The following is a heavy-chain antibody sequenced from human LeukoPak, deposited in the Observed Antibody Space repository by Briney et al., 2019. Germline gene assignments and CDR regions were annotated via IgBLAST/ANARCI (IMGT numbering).Heavy chain of an antibody. J-gene: IGHJ4*02. V-gene: IGHV3-30*04. D-gene: IGHD1-14*01. CDR2: ISYGGRNK. CDR3: ARDNNGDY. CDR1: GFTFSNYA. Sequence: PRGSLRLSCAASGFTFSNYAMHWVRQAPGKGLEWVAVISYGGRNKYYAESVKGRFTISRDNSKNTLYLQMNSLRAEDTAMYYCARDNNGDYWGPGNRVTVSS.